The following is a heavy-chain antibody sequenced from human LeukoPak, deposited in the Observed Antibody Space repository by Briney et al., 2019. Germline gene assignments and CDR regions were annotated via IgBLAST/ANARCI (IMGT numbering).Heavy chain of an antibody. D-gene: IGHD6-19*01. CDR2: ISARDGST. CDR3: AKDPRGIAVAGTDY. J-gene: IGHJ4*02. V-gene: IGHV3-23*01. Sequence: GGSLRLSCTVSGFTVSSNSMSWVRQAPGKGLEWVSAISARDGSTYYADSVKGRFTISRDNSKNTLYLQMNSLRAEDTAVYYCAKDPRGIAVAGTDYWGQGTLVTVSS. CDR1: GFTVSSNS.